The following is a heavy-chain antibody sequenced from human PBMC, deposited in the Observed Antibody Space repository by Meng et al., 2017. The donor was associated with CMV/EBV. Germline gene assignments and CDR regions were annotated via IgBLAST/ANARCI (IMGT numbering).Heavy chain of an antibody. CDR2: ISSSSSYI. D-gene: IGHD6-19*01. CDR1: GFTFSSYA. Sequence: GESLKISCAASGFTFSSYAMSWVRQAPGKGLEWVSSISSSSSYIYYADSVKGRFTISRDNAKNSLYLQMNSLRAEDTAVYYCASSLHSGGSGWYGDYYYYYGMDVWGQGTTVTVSS. CDR3: ASSLHSGGSGWYGDYYYYYGMDV. J-gene: IGHJ6*02. V-gene: IGHV3-21*01.